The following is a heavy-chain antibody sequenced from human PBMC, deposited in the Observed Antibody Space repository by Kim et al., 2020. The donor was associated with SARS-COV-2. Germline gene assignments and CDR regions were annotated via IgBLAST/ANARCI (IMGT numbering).Heavy chain of an antibody. V-gene: IGHV3-23*01. D-gene: IGHD3-16*01. Sequence: YYAASVKGRFAISRDISKNTLYLQMNSRRAEDTALYYCAKDLWGYSGVDYWGRGTLVTFSS. J-gene: IGHJ4*02. CDR3: AKDLWGYSGVDY.